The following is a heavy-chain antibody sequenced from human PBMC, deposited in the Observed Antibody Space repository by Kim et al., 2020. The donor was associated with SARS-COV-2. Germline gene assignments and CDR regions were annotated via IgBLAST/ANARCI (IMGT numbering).Heavy chain of an antibody. CDR1: GYTFSNYW. Sequence: GESLKISCKAFGYTFSNYWIGWVRQIPGKGLEWIGVIYPADSDTTYSPSFQGQVTISVDRSVNTAYLQWSSLKASDTAMYYCAWRSSDTPDLVPSWYLDLWGRGAQVPVTS. V-gene: IGHV5-51*01. CDR2: IYPADSDT. CDR3: AWRSSDTPDLVPSWYLDL. J-gene: IGHJ2*01. D-gene: IGHD2-15*01.